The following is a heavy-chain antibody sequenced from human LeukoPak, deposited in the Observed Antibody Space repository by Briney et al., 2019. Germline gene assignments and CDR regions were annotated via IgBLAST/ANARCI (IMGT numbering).Heavy chain of an antibody. J-gene: IGHJ3*02. V-gene: IGHV4-34*01. CDR3: ARERQLPTGDDAFDI. Sequence: PSETLSLTCALYGGSFSGYYWSGIREPPGKGLEWSGEINHSGSTNYNPSLKSRVTISVDTSKNQFSLKLSSVTAADTALYYCARERQLPTGDDAFDIWGQGTMVTVSS. D-gene: IGHD6-13*01. CDR1: GGSFSGYY. CDR2: INHSGST.